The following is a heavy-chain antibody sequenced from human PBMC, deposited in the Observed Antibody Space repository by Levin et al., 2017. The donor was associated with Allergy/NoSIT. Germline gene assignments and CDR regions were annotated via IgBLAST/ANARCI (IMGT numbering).Heavy chain of an antibody. J-gene: IGHJ4*02. CDR2: INSDGSST. CDR1: GFIFSSYW. CDR3: ARGTLYGDYALDY. Sequence: GGSLRLSCAASGFIFSSYWMHWVRQAPGKGLVWVSRINSDGSSTSYADSVKGRFTISRDNAKNTLYLQMNSLRAEDTAVYYCARGTLYGDYALDYWGQGTLVTVSS. V-gene: IGHV3-74*01. D-gene: IGHD4-17*01.